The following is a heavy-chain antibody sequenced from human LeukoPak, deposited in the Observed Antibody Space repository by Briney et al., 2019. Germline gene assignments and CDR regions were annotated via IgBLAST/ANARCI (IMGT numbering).Heavy chain of an antibody. CDR2: ISAYNGNT. J-gene: IGHJ6*02. CDR1: GYTFTSYG. D-gene: IGHD4-17*01. Sequence: ASVKVSCKASGYTFTSYGISWVRQAPGQGLEWMGWISAYNGNTNYAQKLQGRVTMTTDTSTSTAYMELRSLRSDDTAVYYCARDDYGDPALEYYYYGMDVWGQGTTVTVSS. V-gene: IGHV1-18*01. CDR3: ARDDYGDPALEYYYYGMDV.